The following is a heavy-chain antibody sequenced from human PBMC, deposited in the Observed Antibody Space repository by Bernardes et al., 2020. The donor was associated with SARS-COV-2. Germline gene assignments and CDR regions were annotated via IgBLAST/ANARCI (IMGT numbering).Heavy chain of an antibody. V-gene: IGHV3-7*01. J-gene: IGHJ4*02. CDR3: ARGGFPARTSHFDY. CDR2: IKQDGSEK. CDR1: GFTFSSYW. D-gene: IGHD2-2*01. Sequence: GGSLRLSRAASGFTFSSYWMSWVRQAPGKGLEWVANIKQDGSEKYYVDSVKGRFTISRDNAKNSLYLQMNSLRAEDTAVYYCARGGFPARTSHFDYWGQGTLVTVSS.